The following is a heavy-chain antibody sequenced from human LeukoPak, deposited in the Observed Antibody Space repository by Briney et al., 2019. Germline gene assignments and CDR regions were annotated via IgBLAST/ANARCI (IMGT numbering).Heavy chain of an antibody. CDR3: GTGMPIDY. V-gene: IGHV1-69*04. Sequence: GSSVKVSCKASGDTFSSYAISWVRQAPGQGLEWMGRIIPILGIANYAQKFQGRVTITADKSTSTAYMELSSLRSEDTAVYYCGTGMPIDYWGQGTLVTVSS. CDR2: IIPILGIA. J-gene: IGHJ4*02. CDR1: GDTFSSYA. D-gene: IGHD1-14*01.